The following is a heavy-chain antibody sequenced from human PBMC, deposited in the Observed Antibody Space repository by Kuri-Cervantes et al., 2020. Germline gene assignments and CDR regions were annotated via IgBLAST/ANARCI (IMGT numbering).Heavy chain of an antibody. Sequence: GGSLTLSCAASGVTFSSYAMSWVRQAPGAGLEWVGLISYDGSNKYYADSVKGRFTISRDNSKNTLYLQMNSLGAEDTAVYYCARGAGWWLEPLDGMDVWGQGTTVTVSS. J-gene: IGHJ6*02. CDR2: ISYDGSNK. V-gene: IGHV3-30*03. D-gene: IGHD2-15*01. CDR3: ARGAGWWLEPLDGMDV. CDR1: GVTFSSYA.